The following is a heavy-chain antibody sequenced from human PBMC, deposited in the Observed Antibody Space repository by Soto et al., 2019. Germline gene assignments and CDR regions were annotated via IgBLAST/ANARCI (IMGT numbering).Heavy chain of an antibody. Sequence: QPGGSLRLSCAASGFTFSSYWMSWVRQAPGKGLEWVANIKQDGSKTSYADSVTGRFTISRDNAKNTLYLQMNSLRVEDTALYYCARETYRGFYFDYWGQGTLVTVSS. CDR3: ARETYRGFYFDY. CDR2: IKQDGSKT. CDR1: GFTFSSYW. J-gene: IGHJ4*02. V-gene: IGHV3-7*01. D-gene: IGHD4-4*01.